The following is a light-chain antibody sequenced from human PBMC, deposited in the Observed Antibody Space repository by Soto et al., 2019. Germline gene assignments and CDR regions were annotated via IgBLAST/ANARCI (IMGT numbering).Light chain of an antibody. CDR2: AAS. CDR1: QSITNF. V-gene: IGKV1-39*01. J-gene: IGKJ4*02. CDR3: QQSYSTPQT. Sequence: DIQMTQSPSSLSASVGDRVTISCRATQSITNFLNWYQQKPGKAPKLLIHAASSLQSGASTRFTGSGSGTDVNLNISSLQPEDFATYYCQQSYSTPQTFGGGTKVEIK.